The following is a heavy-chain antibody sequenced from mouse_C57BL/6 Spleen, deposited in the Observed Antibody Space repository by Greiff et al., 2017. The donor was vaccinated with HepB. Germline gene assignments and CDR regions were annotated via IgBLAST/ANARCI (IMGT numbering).Heavy chain of an antibody. CDR2: IYPGDGDT. V-gene: IGHV1-82*01. J-gene: IGHJ4*01. CDR1: GYAFSSSW. CDR3: ARDDSNYYAMDY. Sequence: VQLQQSGPELVKPGASVKISCKASGYAFSSSWMNWVKQRPGKGLEWIGRIYPGDGDTNYNGKFKGKATLTADKSSSTAYMQLSSLTSEDSAVYFCARDDSNYYAMDYWGQGTSVTVSS.